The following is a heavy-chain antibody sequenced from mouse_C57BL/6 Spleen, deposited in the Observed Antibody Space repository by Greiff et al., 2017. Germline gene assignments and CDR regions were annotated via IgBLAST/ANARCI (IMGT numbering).Heavy chain of an antibody. D-gene: IGHD1-1*01. CDR3: ARGNYYGSSSFDY. V-gene: IGHV1-66*01. CDR1: GYSFTSYY. J-gene: IGHJ2*01. CDR2: IYPGSGNT. Sequence: QVQLKQSGPELVKPGASVKISCKASGYSFTSYYIHWVKQRPGQGLEWIGWIYPGSGNTKYNEKFKGKATLTADTSSSTAYMQLSSLTSEDSAVYYCARGNYYGSSSFDYWGQGTTLTVSS.